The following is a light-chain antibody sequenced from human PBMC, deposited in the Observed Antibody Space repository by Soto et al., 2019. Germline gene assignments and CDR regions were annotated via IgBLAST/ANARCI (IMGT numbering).Light chain of an antibody. CDR1: QGISSY. J-gene: IGKJ5*01. CDR2: AAS. Sequence: IQLTQSPSSLSASVGDRVTITCRASQGISSYLAWYQQKPGKAPKLLIKAASRLQTGVPSRFSGSGSGTDCTLTISGLQPDDFATYYCQQLNIDSYPITFGQGTRLELK. CDR3: QQLNIDSYPIT. V-gene: IGKV1-9*01.